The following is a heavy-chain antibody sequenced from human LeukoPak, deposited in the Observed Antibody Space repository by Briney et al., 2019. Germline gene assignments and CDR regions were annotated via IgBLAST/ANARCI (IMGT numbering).Heavy chain of an antibody. CDR3: ARDRAGYFYAMDV. CDR1: GFTFGDYA. D-gene: IGHD6-13*01. Sequence: GGSLRLSCAASGFTFGDYAMHWVRQAPGKGLEWVSGINWKSNNIGYADSVKGRFTISRDNAKNSLYLQMNSLRTEDTALYYCARDRAGYFYAMDVWGQGTPVTVSS. J-gene: IGHJ6*02. CDR2: INWKSNNI. V-gene: IGHV3-9*01.